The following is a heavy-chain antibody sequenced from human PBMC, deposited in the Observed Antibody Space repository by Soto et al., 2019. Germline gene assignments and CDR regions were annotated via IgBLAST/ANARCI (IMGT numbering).Heavy chain of an antibody. CDR1: GGTFSSYA. Sequence: GASVKVSCKASGGTFSSYAISWVRQAPGQGLEWMGGIIPIFGTANYAQKFQGRVTITADESTSTAYMELSSLRSEDTAVYYCASHHYDSSGYEAFDIWGQGTMVTVSS. CDR3: ASHHYDSSGYEAFDI. D-gene: IGHD3-22*01. CDR2: IIPIFGTA. J-gene: IGHJ3*02. V-gene: IGHV1-69*13.